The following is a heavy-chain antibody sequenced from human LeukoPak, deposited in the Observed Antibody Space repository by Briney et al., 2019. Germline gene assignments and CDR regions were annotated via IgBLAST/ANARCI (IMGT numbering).Heavy chain of an antibody. Sequence: SETLSLTCTVSGGSISSSSYYWGWIRQPPGKGLEWIGSIYYSGSTYYNPSLQSRVTISVDTSKNQFSLKLSSVTAADTAVYYCADFNSCSGYGLDYWGQGTQVTVSS. CDR3: ADFNSCSGYGLDY. D-gene: IGHD3-22*01. CDR2: IYYSGST. V-gene: IGHV4-39*07. J-gene: IGHJ4*02. CDR1: GGSISSSSYY.